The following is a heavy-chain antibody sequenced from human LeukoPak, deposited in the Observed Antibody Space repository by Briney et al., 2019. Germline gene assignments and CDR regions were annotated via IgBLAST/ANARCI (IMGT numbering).Heavy chain of an antibody. CDR2: IYHSGST. D-gene: IGHD2-15*01. V-gene: IGHV4-38-2*02. CDR1: GYSISSGYY. J-gene: IGHJ4*02. Sequence: PSETLSLTCTVSGYSISSGYYWGWIRQPPGKGLEWIGSIYHSGSTYYNPSLKSRVTISVDTSKNQFSLKLSSVTAADTAVYYCARGRGRWYYWGQGTLVTVSS. CDR3: ARGRGRWYY.